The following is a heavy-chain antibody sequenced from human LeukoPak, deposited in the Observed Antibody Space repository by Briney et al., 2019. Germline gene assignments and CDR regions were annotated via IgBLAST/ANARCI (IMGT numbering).Heavy chain of an antibody. Sequence: GGSLRLSCAASGFTFSSYTMNWVRQAPGKGLEWVSYINTRSGAMYYADSVRGRFTISRDNAKNSLYLQMNSLRAEDTAVYYCATDLVSGAFDIWGQGTMVTVSS. V-gene: IGHV3-48*01. D-gene: IGHD3-3*01. CDR3: ATDLVSGAFDI. J-gene: IGHJ3*02. CDR2: INTRSGAM. CDR1: GFTFSSYT.